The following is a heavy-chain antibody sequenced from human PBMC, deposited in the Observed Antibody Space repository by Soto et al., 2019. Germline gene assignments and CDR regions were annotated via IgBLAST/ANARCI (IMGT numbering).Heavy chain of an antibody. CDR3: ARSDSSGKTRYYFAH. CDR2: IYSTERT. J-gene: IGHJ4*02. V-gene: IGHV4-31*01. D-gene: IGHD3-22*01. CDR1: GGSISSGSYY. Sequence: QVQLQESGPGLVKPSQTLSLTCSVSGGSISSGSYYWTWIRQHPGKGLEWIGYIYSTERTNSNPSLKILLTISVDMSASQFSLNLSSVTVADTAVYNCARSDSSGKTRYYFAHWGQGTLVTVSS.